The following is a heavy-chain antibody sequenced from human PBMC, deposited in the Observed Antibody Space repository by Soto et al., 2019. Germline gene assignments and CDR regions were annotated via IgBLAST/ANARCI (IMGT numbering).Heavy chain of an antibody. V-gene: IGHV4-34*01. CDR1: GGSFSGYY. CDR2: INHSGST. J-gene: IGHJ4*02. D-gene: IGHD6-6*01. CDR3: ARVRSSSSPYDGDDY. Sequence: SETLSLTCAVYGGSFSGYYWSWIRQPPGKGLEWIGEINHSGSTNYNPSLKSRVTISVDTSKNQFSLKLSSVTAADTAVYYCARVRSSSSPYDGDDYWGQGTLVTVSS.